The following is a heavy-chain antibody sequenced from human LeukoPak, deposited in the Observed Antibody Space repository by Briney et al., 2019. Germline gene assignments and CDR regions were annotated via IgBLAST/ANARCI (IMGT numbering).Heavy chain of an antibody. Sequence: SETLSLTCTVSGVSISNSAYYWGWLRQPPGKGLEWIVSIFDSGSTYYNPSLKSRITISVDTSKNHFSLNLNSVLAADTAVYYCARGSGARIGFDRWGQGTLVSVSS. D-gene: IGHD1-26*01. CDR2: IFDSGST. CDR3: ARGSGARIGFDR. V-gene: IGHV4-39*02. CDR1: GVSISNSAYY. J-gene: IGHJ5*02.